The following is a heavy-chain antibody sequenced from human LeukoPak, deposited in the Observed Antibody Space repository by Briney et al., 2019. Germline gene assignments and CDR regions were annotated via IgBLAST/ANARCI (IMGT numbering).Heavy chain of an antibody. D-gene: IGHD5-12*01. V-gene: IGHV4-34*01. CDR2: INHSGST. CDR1: GGSFSGYY. Sequence: SETLSLTCAVYGGSFSGYYWSWIRQPPGKGLEWIGEINHSGSTNYNPSLKSRVTISVDTSKNQFSLKLSSVTAADTAVYYCARHYSGHESGFDYWGQGTLVTVSS. J-gene: IGHJ4*02. CDR3: ARHYSGHESGFDY.